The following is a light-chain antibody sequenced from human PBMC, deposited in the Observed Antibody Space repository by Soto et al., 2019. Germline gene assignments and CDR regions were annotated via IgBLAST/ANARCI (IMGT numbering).Light chain of an antibody. V-gene: IGKV3-20*01. Sequence: EIVVTQSPGTLSLSRGESATLSCRASQSVSSSQVAWYQQKPGQAPRLLIYGASSRATGFPDRFSGVGSETDFTLTISRLEPEDFAVYYCQQYATSPDTFGQGNKLEIK. CDR2: GAS. J-gene: IGKJ2*01. CDR1: QSVSSSQ. CDR3: QQYATSPDT.